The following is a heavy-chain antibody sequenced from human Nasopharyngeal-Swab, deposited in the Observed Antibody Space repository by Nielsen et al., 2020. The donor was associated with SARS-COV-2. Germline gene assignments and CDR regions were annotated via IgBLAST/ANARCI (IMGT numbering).Heavy chain of an antibody. V-gene: IGHV3-74*01. CDR1: GFTFSNYW. J-gene: IGHJ4*02. Sequence: GESLKISCAFSGFTFSNYWMHWVRQAPGKGLVWASRVNGDGSGTAYADSVKGRFTISRDNAKNTVYLQMNSLRAEDTAVYYCVRDKRYGGDPSFDYWGQGSLVTVSS. D-gene: IGHD2-21*02. CDR3: VRDKRYGGDPSFDY. CDR2: VNGDGSGT.